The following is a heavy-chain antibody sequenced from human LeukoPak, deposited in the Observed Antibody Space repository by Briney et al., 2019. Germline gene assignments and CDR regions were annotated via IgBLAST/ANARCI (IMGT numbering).Heavy chain of an antibody. CDR2: IKHDGSEK. V-gene: IGHV3-7*01. Sequence: TGGFLRLSCAASGFTFSSYSMNWVRQAPGKGLEWVANIKHDGSEKYYVVSMKGRFTISRDNAKSSLYLQMNSLRAEDTAVYYCARGGESYYGSGSHDYWGQGTLITVSS. CDR3: ARGGESYYGSGSHDY. J-gene: IGHJ4*02. CDR1: GFTFSSYS. D-gene: IGHD3-10*01.